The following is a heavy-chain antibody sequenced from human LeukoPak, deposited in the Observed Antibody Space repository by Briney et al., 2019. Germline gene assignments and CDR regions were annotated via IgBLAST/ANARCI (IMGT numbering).Heavy chain of an antibody. CDR1: GFTFSSYA. Sequence: GGSLRLSCAASGFTFSSYAMHWVRQAPGKGLEWVAVISYDGSNKYYADSVKGRFTISRDNSKNTLYLQMNSLRAEDTAVYYCARDWGKYCSSTSCLRGALSNWGQGTLVTVSS. CDR3: ARDWGKYCSSTSCLRGALSN. V-gene: IGHV3-30*04. CDR2: ISYDGSNK. D-gene: IGHD2-2*01. J-gene: IGHJ4*02.